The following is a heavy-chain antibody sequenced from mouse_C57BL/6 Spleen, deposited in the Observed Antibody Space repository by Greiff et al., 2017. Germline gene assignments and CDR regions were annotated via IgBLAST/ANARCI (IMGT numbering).Heavy chain of an antibody. CDR2: IGPGSGST. CDR1: GYTFTDYY. CDR3: ARQITTGVATEGAWFAY. J-gene: IGHJ3*01. V-gene: IGHV1-77*01. Sequence: VQLQQSGAELVKPGASVKISCKASGYTFTDYYINWVKQRPGQGLEWIGKIGPGSGSTYYNEKFKGKATLTADKSSSTAYMQLSSLTSEDSAVYFCARQITTGVATEGAWFAYWGQGTLVTVSA. D-gene: IGHD1-1*01.